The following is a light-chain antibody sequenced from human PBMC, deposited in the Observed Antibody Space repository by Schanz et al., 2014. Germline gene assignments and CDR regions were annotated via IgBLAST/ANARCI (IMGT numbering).Light chain of an antibody. J-gene: IGKJ1*01. V-gene: IGKV3-11*01. CDR2: GAS. CDR3: QQRSNWPPGGT. Sequence: EIVMTQSPATLSVSPGERVTLSCRASQSVNNNLAWYQQKPGQAPRLLIYGASTRATGIPTRFSGTGSGTEFTLTISSLEPEDFAVYYCQQRSNWPPGGTFGQGTKVEIK. CDR1: QSVNNN.